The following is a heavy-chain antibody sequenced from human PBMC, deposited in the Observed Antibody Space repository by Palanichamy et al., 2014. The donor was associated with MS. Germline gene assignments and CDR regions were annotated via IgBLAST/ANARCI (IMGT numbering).Heavy chain of an antibody. D-gene: IGHD6-6*01. Sequence: EVQLLESGGGLVQPGGSLRLSCTASGFTFTDYAMSWVRQAPGKGLEWVSGISGSGTNLYYADSVKGRFTISRDNSKNTLYLQMNSLRAEDTAVYYCARGRHSTSLCWFDPWGQGALVTVSS. V-gene: IGHV3-23*01. CDR1: GFTFTDYA. J-gene: IGHJ5*02. CDR2: ISGSGTNL. CDR3: ARGRHSTSLCWFDP.